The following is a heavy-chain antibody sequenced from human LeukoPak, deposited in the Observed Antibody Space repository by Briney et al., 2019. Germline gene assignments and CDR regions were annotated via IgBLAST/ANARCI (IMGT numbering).Heavy chain of an antibody. CDR1: GFTVNNNY. D-gene: IGHD3-10*01. J-gene: IGHJ5*02. CDR3: ARGFGELLSRGWFDP. CDR2: IYSGHST. V-gene: IGHV3-66*02. Sequence: GGSLRLSCAASGFTVNNNYMTWVRQAPGKGLEWVSVIYSGHSTYYADSVKGRFTISRDNSKNTLYLQVSSLRTEDTAVYYCARGFGELLSRGWFDPWGQGTLVTVSS.